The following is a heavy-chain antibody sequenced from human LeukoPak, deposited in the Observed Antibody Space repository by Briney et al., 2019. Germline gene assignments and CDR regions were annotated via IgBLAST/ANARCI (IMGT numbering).Heavy chain of an antibody. CDR3: ARSPAAAAGDY. V-gene: IGHV1-46*01. D-gene: IGHD6-13*01. CDR1: XYTXXSYY. J-gene: IGHJ4*02. CDR2: INPSGGST. Sequence: SVXXSXXASXYTXXSYYMHWVRQAPGQGLEWMGIINPSGGSTSYAQKFQGRVTMTRDTSTSTVYMELSSLRSEDTAVYYCARSPAAAAGDYWGQGTLVTVSS.